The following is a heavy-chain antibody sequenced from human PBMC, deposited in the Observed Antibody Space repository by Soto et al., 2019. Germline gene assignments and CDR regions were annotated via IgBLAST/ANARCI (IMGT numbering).Heavy chain of an antibody. CDR1: GGSFSGYY. CDR2: INHSGST. V-gene: IGHV4-34*01. Sequence: PSETLSLTCAVYGGSFSGYYWSWIRQPPGKGPEWIGEINHSGSTNYNPSLKSRVTISVDTSKNQFSLKLSSVTAADTAVYYCARVRAAPAHDYYYYYGMDVWGQGTTVTVSS. CDR3: ARVRAAPAHDYYYYYGMDV. J-gene: IGHJ6*02. D-gene: IGHD6-6*01.